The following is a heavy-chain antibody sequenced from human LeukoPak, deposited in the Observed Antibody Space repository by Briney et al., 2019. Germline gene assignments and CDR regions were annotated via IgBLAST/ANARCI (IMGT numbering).Heavy chain of an antibody. CDR3: SRRSGGSDYQGYFQH. CDR1: GDSTSSSTYY. D-gene: IGHD2-21*01. V-gene: IGHV4-39*01. J-gene: IGHJ1*01. CDR2: IYYTGST. Sequence: SETLSLTCTVSGDSTSSSTYYWGWTRQPPGKGLEWIGSIYYTGSTYYKPSLKSRVTISLDTSKNQFSLKLSSVTAADTAVYYCSRRSGGSDYQGYFQHWGQGTLVTVSS.